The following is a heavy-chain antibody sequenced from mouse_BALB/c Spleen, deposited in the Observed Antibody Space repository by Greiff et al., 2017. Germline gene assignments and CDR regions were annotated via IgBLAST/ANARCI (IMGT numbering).Heavy chain of an antibody. Sequence: DVHLVESGGGLVQPGGSRKLSCAASGFTFSSFGMHWVRQAPEKGLEWVAYISSGSSTIYYADTVKGRFTISRDNPKNTLFLQMTSLRSEDTAMYYCAAYYGPHYCAMDYWGQGTSVTVAS. CDR2: ISSGSSTI. J-gene: IGHJ4*01. CDR3: AAYYGPHYCAMDY. D-gene: IGHD2-10*01. V-gene: IGHV5-17*02. CDR1: GFTFSSFG.